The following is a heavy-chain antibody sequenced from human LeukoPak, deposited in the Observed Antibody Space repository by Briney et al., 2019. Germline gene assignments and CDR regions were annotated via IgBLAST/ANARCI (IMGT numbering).Heavy chain of an antibody. V-gene: IGHV3-74*01. CDR3: ASPSPYYYGMDV. J-gene: IGHJ6*02. Sequence: GGSLRLSCAASGFTFSSYWMHWVRHAPGKGLVWVSRINSDGSSTSYADSVKGRFTISRDNAKNTLYLQMNSLRAEDTAVYYCASPSPYYYGMDVWGQGTTVTVSS. CDR2: INSDGSST. CDR1: GFTFSSYW.